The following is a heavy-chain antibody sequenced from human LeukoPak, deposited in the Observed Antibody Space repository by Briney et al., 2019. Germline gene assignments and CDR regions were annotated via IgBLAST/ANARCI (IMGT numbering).Heavy chain of an antibody. V-gene: IGHV3-9*03. D-gene: IGHD3-16*01. CDR2: ITWDSGFI. CDR3: AKGGGGRLIYYYYMDV. Sequence: QPGGSLRLSCAASGFTFSSKSMTWVRQAPGKGLEWVSGITWDSGFIGYADSVKGRFTISRDNAKNSLYLQMNSLRAEDMALYYCAKGGGGRLIYYYYMDVWGTGTTVTVSS. CDR1: GFTFSSKS. J-gene: IGHJ6*03.